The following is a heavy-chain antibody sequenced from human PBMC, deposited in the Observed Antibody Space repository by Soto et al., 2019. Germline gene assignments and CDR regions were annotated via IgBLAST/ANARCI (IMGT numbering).Heavy chain of an antibody. Sequence: GGSLRLSCAASGFTFSSYAMHWVRQAPGKGLEWVAVISYDGSNKYYADSVKGRFTISRDNSKNTLYLQMNSLRAEDTAVYYCARDLVVPAAMPEAAAGTGGAFDIWGQGTMVTVSS. CDR1: GFTFSSYA. D-gene: IGHD2-2*01. J-gene: IGHJ3*02. CDR2: ISYDGSNK. V-gene: IGHV3-30-3*01. CDR3: ARDLVVPAAMPEAAAGTGGAFDI.